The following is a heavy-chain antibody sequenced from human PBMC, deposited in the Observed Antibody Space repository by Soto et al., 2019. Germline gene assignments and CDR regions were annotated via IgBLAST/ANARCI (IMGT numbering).Heavy chain of an antibody. Sequence: PGESLKISCRGSGYSFTSNWIAWVRQMPGKGLEWMGIIYPGDSATRYSPSFQGQVTISADKSISTAYLQWSSLKASDTAMYYCARPIVGGTTYYFDFWGQGTLVTVSS. CDR3: ARPIVGGTTYYFDF. V-gene: IGHV5-51*01. CDR2: IYPGDSAT. J-gene: IGHJ4*02. CDR1: GYSFTSNW. D-gene: IGHD1-26*01.